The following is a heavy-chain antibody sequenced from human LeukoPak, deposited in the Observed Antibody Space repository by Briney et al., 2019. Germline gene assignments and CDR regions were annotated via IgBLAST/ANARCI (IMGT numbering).Heavy chain of an antibody. CDR1: EFTFSSYA. D-gene: IGHD2-2*01. Sequence: AGSLRLSCAASEFTFSSYAMSRVRQTPGKGLEWVSAISDSGGSTYYADSVKGRFTVSRDNSKNTMYLQMNSLRAEDTAVYYCAKDRRTCSSSSCYYRFDYWGQGTLVTVSS. CDR3: AKDRRTCSSSSCYYRFDY. V-gene: IGHV3-23*01. J-gene: IGHJ4*02. CDR2: ISDSGGST.